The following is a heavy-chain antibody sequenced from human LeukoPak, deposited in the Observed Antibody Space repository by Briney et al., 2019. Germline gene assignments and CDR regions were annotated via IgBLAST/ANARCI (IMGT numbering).Heavy chain of an antibody. Sequence: PGGSLRLSCAASGFTFSSYAMSWVRQAPGKGLEWVSTISGSGGSTYYADSVKGRFTISRDNSKNTLYLQMNSLRAEDTAVYYCAKDPGIAVAGTFDYWGQGTLVTVSS. D-gene: IGHD6-19*01. J-gene: IGHJ4*02. V-gene: IGHV3-23*01. CDR1: GFTFSSYA. CDR2: ISGSGGST. CDR3: AKDPGIAVAGTFDY.